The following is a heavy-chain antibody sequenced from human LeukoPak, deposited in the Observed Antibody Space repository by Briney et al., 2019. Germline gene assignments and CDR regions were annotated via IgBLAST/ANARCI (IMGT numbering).Heavy chain of an antibody. CDR2: IWYDGSNK. V-gene: IGHV3-33*08. CDR1: GFTFSSYA. CDR3: ARDWSRWLQSPYFDY. J-gene: IGHJ4*02. D-gene: IGHD5-24*01. Sequence: TGGSLRLSCAASGFTFSSYAMSWVRQAPGKGLEWVAVIWYDGSNKYYADSVKGRFTISRDNSKNTLYLQMNSLRAEDTAVYYCARDWSRWLQSPYFDYWGQGTLVTVSS.